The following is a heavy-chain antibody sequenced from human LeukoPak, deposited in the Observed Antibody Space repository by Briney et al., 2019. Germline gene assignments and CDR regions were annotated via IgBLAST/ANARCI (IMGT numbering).Heavy chain of an antibody. CDR1: GFTFSSYG. Sequence: GGVLRLSCAASGFTFSSYGMHWVRQAPGKGLEWVAVISYDGSNKYYADSVKGRFTISRDNSKNTLYLQMNSLRAEDTAVYYCARIRWDLLIPSDYWGQGTLVTVSS. CDR3: ARIRWDLLIPSDY. CDR2: ISYDGSNK. J-gene: IGHJ4*02. V-gene: IGHV3-30*03. D-gene: IGHD1-26*01.